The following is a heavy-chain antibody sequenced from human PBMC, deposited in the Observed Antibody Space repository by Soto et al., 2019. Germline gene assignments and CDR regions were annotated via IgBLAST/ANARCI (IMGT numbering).Heavy chain of an antibody. CDR3: ARESAGRDDFDRSGDFDY. Sequence: QVQLVQSGAEVKKPGASVKVSCKASGYFFASFSMHWVRQAPGQGLEWMGLINPSVGSTSYAQQFQGRVTMTRDTSTSTVYMELRRLRSEDTAVYFCARESAGRDDFDRSGDFDYWGQGALVTVSS. V-gene: IGHV1-46*01. CDR2: INPSVGST. CDR1: GYFFASFS. D-gene: IGHD3-22*01. J-gene: IGHJ4*02.